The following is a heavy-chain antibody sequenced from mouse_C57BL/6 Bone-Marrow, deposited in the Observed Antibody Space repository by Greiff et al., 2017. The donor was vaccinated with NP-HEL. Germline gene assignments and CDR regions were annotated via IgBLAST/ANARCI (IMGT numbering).Heavy chain of an antibody. CDR1: GFSLTSYG. CDR3: AKMVVATDYYAMDY. CDR2: IWSGGST. D-gene: IGHD1-1*01. J-gene: IGHJ4*01. Sequence: VQLQQSGPGLVQPSQSLSITCTVSGFSLTSYGVHWVRQPPGKGLEWLGVIWSGGSTDYNAAFISRLSISKDNSKSQVFFKMNSLQADDTAIYYCAKMVVATDYYAMDYWGQGTSVTVSS. V-gene: IGHV2-4*01.